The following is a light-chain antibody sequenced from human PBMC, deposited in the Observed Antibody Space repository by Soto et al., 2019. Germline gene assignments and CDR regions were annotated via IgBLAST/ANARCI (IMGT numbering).Light chain of an antibody. J-gene: IGKJ2*02. Sequence: DTQMTQSPSTLSASVGDRVTITCRASQSINNWLAWYQQKPGKAPKLLIYKASNLESGVPSRFSGSASGTEFTLTISSLQPDDLATYYCQQYNGYSGTFGQGTKLEIK. CDR1: QSINNW. CDR3: QQYNGYSGT. CDR2: KAS. V-gene: IGKV1-5*03.